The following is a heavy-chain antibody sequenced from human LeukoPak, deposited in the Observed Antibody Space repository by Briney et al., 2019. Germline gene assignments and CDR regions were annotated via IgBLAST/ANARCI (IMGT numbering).Heavy chain of an antibody. CDR3: ARVDAGNRDDAFDM. J-gene: IGHJ3*02. CDR1: VFTFSTYD. D-gene: IGHD3/OR15-3a*01. Sequence: GGSLRLSCAASVFTFSTYDMNWVRQAPGNGLEWVASISNSGTYMYYADSVKGRFTISRDNAKNSLFLQMSSLRAEDTAQYHCARVDAGNRDDAFDMWGQGTMVTVSS. V-gene: IGHV3-21*01. CDR2: ISNSGTYM.